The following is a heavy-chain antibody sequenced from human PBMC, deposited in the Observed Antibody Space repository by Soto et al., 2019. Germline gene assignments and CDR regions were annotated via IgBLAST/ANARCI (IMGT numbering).Heavy chain of an antibody. CDR2: IWYDGSNK. D-gene: IGHD6-13*01. Sequence: QVQLVESGGGVVQPGRSLRLSCAASGFTFSSYGMHWVRQAPGKGLEGVAVIWYDGSNKYYADSVKGRFTISRDNSKNTLYLQMNSLRAEDTAVYYCARSNTSSWPYYYGMDVWGQGTTVTVSS. V-gene: IGHV3-33*01. CDR1: GFTFSSYG. J-gene: IGHJ6*02. CDR3: ARSNTSSWPYYYGMDV.